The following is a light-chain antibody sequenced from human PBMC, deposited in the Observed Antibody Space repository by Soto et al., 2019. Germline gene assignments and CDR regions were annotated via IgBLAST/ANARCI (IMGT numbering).Light chain of an antibody. CDR1: QDISSW. J-gene: IGKJ5*01. V-gene: IGKV1-12*01. Sequence: DIHMTQSPPSVAASVRDRVTITCRASQDISSWLAWYQQKPGKAPKVLIYPASSLQSGVPSRFSGFGSGTDFNLTIASLQPEDFATYYCQQANRFPPTFGQGTRLEIK. CDR2: PAS. CDR3: QQANRFPPT.